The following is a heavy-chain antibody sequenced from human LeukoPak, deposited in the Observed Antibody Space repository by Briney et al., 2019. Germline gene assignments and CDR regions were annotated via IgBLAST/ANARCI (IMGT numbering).Heavy chain of an antibody. CDR3: ARSKVRGVISKDWFDP. Sequence: SETLSLTCTVSGYSISSGYYWGWIRQPPGKGLEWIGSIYHSGSTYYNPSLKSRVTISVDTSKNQFPLKLSSVTAADTAVYYCARSKVRGVISKDWFDPWGQGTLVTVSS. D-gene: IGHD3-10*01. CDR2: IYHSGST. CDR1: GYSISSGYY. V-gene: IGHV4-38-2*02. J-gene: IGHJ5*02.